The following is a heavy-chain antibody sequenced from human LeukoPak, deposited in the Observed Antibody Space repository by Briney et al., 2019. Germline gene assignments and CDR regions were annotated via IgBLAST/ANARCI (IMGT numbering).Heavy chain of an antibody. CDR3: ARERGAHTILGTFDP. D-gene: IGHD3-3*01. J-gene: IGHJ5*02. CDR1: GGTFSSYA. CDR2: IIPIFGTA. Sequence: SVNVSCKASGGTFSSYAISWVRQAPGQGLEWMGGIIPIFGTANYAQKFQGRVTITADESTSTAYMELSSLRSEDTAVYYCARERGAHTILGTFDPWGQGTLVTVSS. V-gene: IGHV1-69*13.